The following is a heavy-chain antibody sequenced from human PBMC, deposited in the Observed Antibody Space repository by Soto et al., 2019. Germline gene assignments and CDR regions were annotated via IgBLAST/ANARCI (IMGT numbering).Heavy chain of an antibody. Sequence: GGSLRLSCAASGFTFSSYGMHWVRQAPGKGLEWVAVISYDGSNKYYADSVKGRFTISRDNSKNTLYLQMNSLRAEDTAVYYCAKDLSDIVVVPAAMAGYYYYGMDVWGQGTTVTVSS. V-gene: IGHV3-30*18. CDR3: AKDLSDIVVVPAAMAGYYYYGMDV. CDR2: ISYDGSNK. J-gene: IGHJ6*02. D-gene: IGHD2-2*01. CDR1: GFTFSSYG.